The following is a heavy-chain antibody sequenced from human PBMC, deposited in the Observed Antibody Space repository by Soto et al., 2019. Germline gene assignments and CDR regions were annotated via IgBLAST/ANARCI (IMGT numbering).Heavy chain of an antibody. V-gene: IGHV3-33*01. D-gene: IGHD3-3*01. J-gene: IGHJ6*02. CDR2: IWYDGSNK. CDR3: ARDQNDFWSGYYGVWYYYYGMDV. Sequence: QPGGSLRLSCAASGFTFSSYGMHWVRQAPGRGLEWVAVIWYDGSNKYYADSVKGRFTISRDNSKNTLYLQMNSLRAEDTAVYYCARDQNDFWSGYYGVWYYYYGMDVWGQGTTVTVSS. CDR1: GFTFSSYG.